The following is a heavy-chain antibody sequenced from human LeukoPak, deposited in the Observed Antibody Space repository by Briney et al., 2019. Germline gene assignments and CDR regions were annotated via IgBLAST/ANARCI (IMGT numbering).Heavy chain of an antibody. CDR3: ARALGDDFWSGYYWDY. CDR1: GFTFSDYY. D-gene: IGHD3-3*01. V-gene: IGHV3-11*01. Sequence: PGGSLRLSCAASGFTFSDYYMSWIRQAPGKGLEWVSYVSSSGSTIYYADSVRGRFTISRDNAKNSLYLQMNSLRAEDTAVYYCARALGDDFWSGYYWDYWGQGTLVTVSS. J-gene: IGHJ4*02. CDR2: VSSSGSTI.